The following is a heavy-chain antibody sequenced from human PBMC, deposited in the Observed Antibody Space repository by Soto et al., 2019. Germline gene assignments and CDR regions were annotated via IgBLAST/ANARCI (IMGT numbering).Heavy chain of an antibody. V-gene: IGHV3-11*06. Sequence: PVGSLRLSCAGSGFTFGDSYMSWIRQAPGKGLEWLSYISPGSRYPAYADSVKGRFTISRDNAKRSLYLQMVSLTAEDTAIYYCVRGGGGGLFDPWGQGTMVTVSS. CDR2: ISPGSRYP. CDR3: VRGGGGGLFDP. J-gene: IGHJ5*02. D-gene: IGHD2-15*01. CDR1: GFTFGDSY.